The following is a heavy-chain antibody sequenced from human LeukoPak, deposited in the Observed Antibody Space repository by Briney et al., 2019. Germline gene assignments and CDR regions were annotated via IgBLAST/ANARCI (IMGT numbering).Heavy chain of an antibody. CDR3: ARALGIVHSRPFDY. CDR1: GYTFASYA. V-gene: IGHV1-3*01. CDR2: ILAGNGNT. D-gene: IGHD2/OR15-2a*01. J-gene: IGHJ4*02. Sequence: GASVKVSCKASGYTFASYAMHWVRQAPGQRLEWMGWILAGNGNTKYSQRFQGRVTITRDTSARTAYMELSSLKSEDTAVYYCARALGIVHSRPFDYWGQGTLVTVPS.